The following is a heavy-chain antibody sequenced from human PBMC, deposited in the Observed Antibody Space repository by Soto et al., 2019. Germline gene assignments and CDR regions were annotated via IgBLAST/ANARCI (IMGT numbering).Heavy chain of an antibody. V-gene: IGHV4-34*01. D-gene: IGHD1-7*01. Sequence: AETLSLTCAVYGGSFSPYYWSWIRQPPDKGLEWIGEINHSGSTSYNPSLKSRVTMSVDTSKNQISLRLSSVTAADTAVYYCTRGLTGTHYYYGMDVWGHGTTVTVSS. CDR2: INHSGST. J-gene: IGHJ6*02. CDR3: TRGLTGTHYYYGMDV. CDR1: GGSFSPYY.